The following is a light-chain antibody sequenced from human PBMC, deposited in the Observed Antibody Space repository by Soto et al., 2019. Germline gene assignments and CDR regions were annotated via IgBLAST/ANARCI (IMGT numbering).Light chain of an antibody. CDR3: VLYVGSGIWV. V-gene: IGLV8-61*01. CDR1: SGSVSTNYY. CDR2: STN. J-gene: IGLJ3*02. Sequence: QTVVTQEPSFSVSPGGTVTLTCGLSSGSVSTNYYPSWHQQTPGQAPRTLVYSTNIRSSGVPDRFSGSILGNKAALTITGAQADDECDYYCVLYVGSGIWVFGGGTQLTVL.